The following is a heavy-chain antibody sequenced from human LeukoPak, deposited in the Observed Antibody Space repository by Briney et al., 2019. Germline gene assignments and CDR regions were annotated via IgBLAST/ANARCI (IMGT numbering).Heavy chain of an antibody. J-gene: IGHJ4*02. CDR1: GYTFTGYY. V-gene: IGHV1-2*02. D-gene: IGHD3-22*01. Sequence: ASVEVSCKASGYTFTGYYMHWVRQAPGQGLEWMGWINPNSGGTNYAQKFQGRVTMTRDTSISTAYMELSRLRSDDTAVYYCASVVSSGYQYYFDYWGQGTLVTVSS. CDR2: INPNSGGT. CDR3: ASVVSSGYQYYFDY.